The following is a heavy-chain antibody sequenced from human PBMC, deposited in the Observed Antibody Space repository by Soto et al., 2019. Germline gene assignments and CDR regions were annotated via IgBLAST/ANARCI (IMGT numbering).Heavy chain of an antibody. J-gene: IGHJ6*03. D-gene: IGHD1-26*01. CDR2: IYYSGST. Sequence: SETLSLTCTVSGGSINSSSYYWGWIRQPPGKGLEWIGSIYYSGSTYYNPSLKSRVTISVDTSKNQFSLKLSSVTAAVTAVYYCAREWEETYYYYYYMDVWGKGTTVT. CDR1: GGSINSSSYY. V-gene: IGHV4-39*02. CDR3: AREWEETYYYYYYMDV.